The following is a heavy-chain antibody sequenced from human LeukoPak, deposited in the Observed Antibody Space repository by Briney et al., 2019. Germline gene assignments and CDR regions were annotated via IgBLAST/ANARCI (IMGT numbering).Heavy chain of an antibody. V-gene: IGHV3-43*02. CDR2: ISVDGGST. Sequence: GGSLRLSCAASGLTFDDYDIHWGRQAPGKGLEWVSLISVDGGSTYYADSVKGRFTMSRDNSKNSLYLQMNSLRTEDTALYYCAKAWFGERSGGGFDYWGQGALVTVSS. J-gene: IGHJ4*02. D-gene: IGHD3-10*01. CDR3: AKAWFGERSGGGFDY. CDR1: GLTFDDYD.